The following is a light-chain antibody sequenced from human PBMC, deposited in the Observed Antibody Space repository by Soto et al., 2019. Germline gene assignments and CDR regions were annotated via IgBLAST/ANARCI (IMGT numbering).Light chain of an antibody. Sequence: DIQMTQSPSSLSASVGDRVAITCRASQSISSYLNWYQQKPGKAPNLLIYAASSLQSGVPSKFSGSGSGTDFTLTISTLQPEDFATYHCQQSYTIPLTFGGGTKVDIK. J-gene: IGKJ4*01. CDR1: QSISSY. CDR2: AAS. CDR3: QQSYTIPLT. V-gene: IGKV1-39*01.